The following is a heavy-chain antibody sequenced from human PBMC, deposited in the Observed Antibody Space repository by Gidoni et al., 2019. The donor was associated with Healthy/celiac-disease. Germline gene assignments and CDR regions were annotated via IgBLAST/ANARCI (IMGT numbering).Heavy chain of an antibody. D-gene: IGHD3-10*01. Sequence: QVQLQQWGAGLLKPSETLSRTCAVYGGSFSGYYWSWIRQPPGKGLEWIGEINHSGSTNYTPSLKSRVTISVDTSKNQFSLKLSSVTAADTAVYYCARAITMVRGVIILPPGYFDYWGQGTLVTVSS. CDR2: INHSGST. J-gene: IGHJ4*02. V-gene: IGHV4-34*01. CDR1: GGSFSGYY. CDR3: ARAITMVRGVIILPPGYFDY.